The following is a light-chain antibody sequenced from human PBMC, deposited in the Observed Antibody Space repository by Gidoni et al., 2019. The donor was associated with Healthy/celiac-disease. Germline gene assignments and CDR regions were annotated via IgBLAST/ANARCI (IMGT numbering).Light chain of an antibody. CDR1: KGISSW. J-gene: IGKJ4*01. V-gene: IGKV1-12*01. CDR3: QQANSFSLT. Sequence: DIQMTTPPSPVASSVGDRLTTTWRASKGISSWLDWYQQKPGKAPKLLIYAASSLQSGVPSRFSGSGSGTDFTLTISSLQPEDVATYYCQQANSFSLTFGGGTKVEIK. CDR2: AAS.